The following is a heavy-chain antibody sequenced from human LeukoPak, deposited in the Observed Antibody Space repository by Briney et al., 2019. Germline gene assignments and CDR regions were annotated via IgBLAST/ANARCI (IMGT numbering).Heavy chain of an antibody. CDR1: GFTFSCYA. D-gene: IGHD2-2*01. Sequence: RSGGSLRLSCAASGFTFSCYAMSWVRQAPGKGLEWVSAISSSDGSTFYADSVKGRFTISRDNSKNTLYLQMNSLRAEDTAVYYCAKDRYTSWYYFDYWGQGTLVTVSS. J-gene: IGHJ4*02. CDR3: AKDRYTSWYYFDY. V-gene: IGHV3-23*01. CDR2: ISSSDGST.